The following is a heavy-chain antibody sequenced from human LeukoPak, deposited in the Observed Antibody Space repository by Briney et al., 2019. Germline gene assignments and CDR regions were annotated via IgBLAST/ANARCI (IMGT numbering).Heavy chain of an antibody. Sequence: PGGSLRLSCAASGFTFSSYSMNWVRQAPGKGLEWVSYISSSSSTIYYADSVKGRFTISRDNAKNSLYLQMNSLRAEDTAVYYCARPSGSSFDYWGQGTLVTVSS. CDR1: GFTFSSYS. D-gene: IGHD1-26*01. V-gene: IGHV3-48*04. J-gene: IGHJ4*02. CDR2: ISSSSSTI. CDR3: ARPSGSSFDY.